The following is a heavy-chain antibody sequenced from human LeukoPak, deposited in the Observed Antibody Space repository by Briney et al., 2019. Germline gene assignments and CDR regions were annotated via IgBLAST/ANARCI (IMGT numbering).Heavy chain of an antibody. CDR1: GFTFSSYS. CDR2: ISSSSSYI. V-gene: IGHV3-21*04. D-gene: IGHD6-6*01. Sequence: GGSLRLSCAASGFTFSSYSMNWVRQAPGKGLEWVSSISSSSSYIYYADSVKGRFTISRDNSKNTLYLQMNSLRAEDTAVYYCAKDLIAARPETFDYWGQGTLVTVSS. J-gene: IGHJ4*02. CDR3: AKDLIAARPETFDY.